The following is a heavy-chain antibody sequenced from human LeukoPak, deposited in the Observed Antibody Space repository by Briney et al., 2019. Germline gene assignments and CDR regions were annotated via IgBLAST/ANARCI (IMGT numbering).Heavy chain of an antibody. V-gene: IGHV1-69*13. J-gene: IGHJ6*02. D-gene: IGHD2-2*01. CDR1: GGTFSSYA. CDR3: ARDPISGCSSTSCYEWGYYYYGMDV. Sequence: SVKVSCKASGGTFSSYAISWVRQAPGQGLEWMGGLIPIFGTANYAQKFQGRVTITADESTSTAYMELSSLRSEDTAVYYCARDPISGCSSTSCYEWGYYYYGMDVWGQGTTVTVSS. CDR2: LIPIFGTA.